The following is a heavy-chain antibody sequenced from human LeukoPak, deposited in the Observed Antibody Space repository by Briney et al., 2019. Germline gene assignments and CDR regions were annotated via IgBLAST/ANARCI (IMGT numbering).Heavy chain of an antibody. V-gene: IGHV3-11*04. Sequence: GGSLRLSCAASGFTFSDYYMSWIRQAPGKGLEWVSYISSSGSTIYYADSVKGRFTISRDNAKNSLYLQMNSLRAEDTAVYYCATPRRADYDSWSGLSWGQGTLVTVSS. CDR2: ISSSGSTI. CDR3: ATPRRADYDSWSGLS. D-gene: IGHD3-3*01. CDR1: GFTFSDYY. J-gene: IGHJ4*02.